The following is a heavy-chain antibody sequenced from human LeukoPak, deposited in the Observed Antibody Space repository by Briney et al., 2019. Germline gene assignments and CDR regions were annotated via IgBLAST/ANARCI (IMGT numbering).Heavy chain of an antibody. V-gene: IGHV3-23*01. CDR1: GFTFSNYA. D-gene: IGHD2-15*01. J-gene: IGHJ5*01. CDR3: AKDVAQRLVGWFDS. CDR2: ISGSEDST. Sequence: GGSLRLSCAASGFTFSNYAMSWVRQAPGKGLEWVSAISGSEDSTYHVDSVRGRFTISRDNSKNTLYLQMNSLRVEDTAVYYCAKDVAQRLVGWFDSWGQGTLVTASS.